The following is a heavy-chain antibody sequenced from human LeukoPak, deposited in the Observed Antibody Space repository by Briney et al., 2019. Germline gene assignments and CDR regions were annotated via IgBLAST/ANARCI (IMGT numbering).Heavy chain of an antibody. CDR3: AKRVEYSSSSGYFDY. J-gene: IGHJ4*02. V-gene: IGHV3-23*01. CDR1: GFTFSTYA. CDR2: ISDSGSST. D-gene: IGHD6-6*01. Sequence: GGSLRLSCAASGFTFSTYAMSWVRQTPGKGLEWVSAISDSGSSTYYADSVKGRFTISRDNSRNTLYLQMNSLRAEDTAVYYCAKRVEYSSSSGYFDYWGQGTLVTVSS.